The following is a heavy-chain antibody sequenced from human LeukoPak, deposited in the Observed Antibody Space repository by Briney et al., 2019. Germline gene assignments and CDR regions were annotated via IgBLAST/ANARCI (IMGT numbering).Heavy chain of an antibody. Sequence: GRSLRLSCAASGFTFDDYAMHWVRQAPGKGLEWVSAISGSGGSTYYADSVKGRFTISRDNSKNTLYLQMNSLRAEDTAVYYCAKDGRWAFDYWGQGTLVTVSS. CDR1: GFTFDDYA. CDR3: AKDGRWAFDY. D-gene: IGHD3-3*02. J-gene: IGHJ4*02. V-gene: IGHV3-23*01. CDR2: ISGSGGST.